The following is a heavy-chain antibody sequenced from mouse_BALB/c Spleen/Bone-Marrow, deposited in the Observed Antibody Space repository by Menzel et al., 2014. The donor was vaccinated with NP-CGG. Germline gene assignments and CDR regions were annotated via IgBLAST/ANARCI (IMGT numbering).Heavy chain of an antibody. CDR1: GFTFXSFG. V-gene: IGHV5-17*02. J-gene: IGHJ2*01. Sequence: EVKLVESGGGLVQPGGSRKLSCAASGFTFXSFGTHWVRQAPEKGLEWVAYISSGSSTVYYADKVMGRFTISRDNPKNTLFLQMTSLRSEDTAMYYCARSGSSSGYFDYWGQGTTLTVSS. CDR3: ARSGSSSGYFDY. CDR2: ISSGSSTV. D-gene: IGHD1-1*01.